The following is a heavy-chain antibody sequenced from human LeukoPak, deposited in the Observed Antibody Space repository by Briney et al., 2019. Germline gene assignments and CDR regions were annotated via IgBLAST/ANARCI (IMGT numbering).Heavy chain of an antibody. CDR2: ISSSSSYI. V-gene: IGHV3-21*01. CDR3: ARAPTFSGWFDY. D-gene: IGHD6-19*01. J-gene: IGHJ4*02. CDR1: GFTFSSYE. Sequence: GGSLRLSCAASGFTFSSYEMNWVRQAPGKGLEWVSSISSSSSYIYYADSVKGRFTISRDNAKNSLYLQMNSLRVEDTAVYYCARAPTFSGWFDYWGQGTLVTVSS.